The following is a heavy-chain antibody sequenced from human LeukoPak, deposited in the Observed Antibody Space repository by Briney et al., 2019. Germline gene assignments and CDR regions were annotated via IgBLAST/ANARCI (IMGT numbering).Heavy chain of an antibody. J-gene: IGHJ4*02. Sequence: LAGGSLRLSCAASGFTFSSYSMNWVRQAPGKGLEWVSYISSSSSTIYYADSVKGRFTISRDNAKNSLYLQMNSLRAEDTAVYYCARAGYGYYFDYWGQGTLVTVSS. D-gene: IGHD4-17*01. CDR1: GFTFSSYS. CDR2: ISSSSSTI. V-gene: IGHV3-48*01. CDR3: ARAGYGYYFDY.